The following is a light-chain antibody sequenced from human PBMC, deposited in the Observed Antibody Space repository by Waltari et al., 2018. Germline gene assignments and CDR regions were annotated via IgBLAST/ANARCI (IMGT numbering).Light chain of an antibody. Sequence: EIVMTQSPATLSVSPGERATLSCRASQSVSTNLAWYQQKPGQTPRLLIYGASTRATGIPARFTGSGSGTEFTRTVSSLQSEDFAVYWCQQYNNWPRTFGPGTKVDIK. CDR1: QSVSTN. V-gene: IGKV3D-15*01. CDR2: GAS. CDR3: QQYNNWPRT. J-gene: IGKJ3*01.